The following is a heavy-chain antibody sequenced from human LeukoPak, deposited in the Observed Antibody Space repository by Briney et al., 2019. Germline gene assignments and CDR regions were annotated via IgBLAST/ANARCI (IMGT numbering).Heavy chain of an antibody. J-gene: IGHJ4*02. Sequence: SETLSLTCTVTDGSIIDWYWSWIRQSPGKGLEWIAYFYYSGTSRYNPSLKGRVTVSGDTSKNQLSLKVTSVTAADTAVYYCARHYYGDVSYFDFWGQGTLVTVSS. CDR2: FYYSGTS. V-gene: IGHV4-59*08. D-gene: IGHD4-17*01. CDR1: DGSIIDWY. CDR3: ARHYYGDVSYFDF.